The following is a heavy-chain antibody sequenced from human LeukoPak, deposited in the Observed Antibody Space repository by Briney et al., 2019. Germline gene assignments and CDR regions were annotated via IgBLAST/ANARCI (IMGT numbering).Heavy chain of an antibody. CDR2: TNPSGGST. V-gene: IGHV1-46*01. CDR3: ACLPYAFDI. CDR1: GYTFTTYY. J-gene: IGHJ3*02. Sequence: GASVKVSCKASGYTFTTYYIHWVRQAPGQGLEWMALTNPSGGSTHYAQKFQGRVTVTRDTSTSTVYMELTSLRSEDTAVYYCACLPYAFDIWGQGTMVTVSS.